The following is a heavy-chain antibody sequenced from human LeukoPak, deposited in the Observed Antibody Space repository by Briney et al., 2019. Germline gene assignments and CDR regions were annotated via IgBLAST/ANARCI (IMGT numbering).Heavy chain of an antibody. Sequence: GGSLRLSCAASGFTFSSYAMSWVRQAPGKGLEWVSAISGSGGSTYYADSVKGRFPISRDNSKNTLYLQMNSLRAEDTAVYYCAKVSLEGVPAAPLDYWGQGTLVTVSS. J-gene: IGHJ4*02. D-gene: IGHD2-2*01. CDR2: ISGSGGST. CDR3: AKVSLEGVPAAPLDY. V-gene: IGHV3-23*01. CDR1: GFTFSSYA.